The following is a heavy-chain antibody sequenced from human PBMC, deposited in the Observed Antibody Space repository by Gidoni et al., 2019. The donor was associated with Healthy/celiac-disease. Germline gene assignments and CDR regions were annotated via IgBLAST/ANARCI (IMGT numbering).Heavy chain of an antibody. CDR3: TTAPGYSYGPYYFDY. CDR1: GFTFSTAW. J-gene: IGHJ4*02. V-gene: IGHV3-15*01. D-gene: IGHD5-18*01. Sequence: EVQLMASGGGLVKPGGSLRLACAASGFTFSTAWMSCVRQAPGKGLAGVCRIKSNPDGGTTDYAPPVEGRFTISRYDSNTTLYLQMNSLQTEDTAVYYFTTAPGYSYGPYYFDYWGPGTLVPLS. CDR2: IKSNPDGGTT.